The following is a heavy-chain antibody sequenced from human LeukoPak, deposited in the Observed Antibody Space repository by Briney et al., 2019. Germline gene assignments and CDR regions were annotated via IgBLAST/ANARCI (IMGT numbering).Heavy chain of an antibody. V-gene: IGHV4-34*01. CDR2: INHSGST. J-gene: IGHJ5*02. Sequence: SETLSLTCAVYGGSFGGYYWSWIRQPPGKGLEWIGEINHSGSTNYNPSLKSRVTISVDTSKNQFSLKLGSVTAADTAVYYCARSPSIAATGNWFDPWGQGTLVTVSS. CDR1: GGSFGGYY. CDR3: ARSPSIAATGNWFDP. D-gene: IGHD6-13*01.